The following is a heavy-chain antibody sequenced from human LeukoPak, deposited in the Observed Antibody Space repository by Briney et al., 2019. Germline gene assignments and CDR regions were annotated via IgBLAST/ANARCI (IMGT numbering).Heavy chain of an antibody. CDR3: AREGVSYGSGSVDV. CDR1: GFTFSSYT. D-gene: IGHD3-10*01. CDR2: ISSSGSTI. J-gene: IGHJ6*04. Sequence: PGGSLRLSCAASGFTFSSYTMSWVRQAPGRGLEWVSYISSSGSTIYYADSVKGRFTISRDNANNSLYLQMNSLRAEDTAVYYCAREGVSYGSGSVDVWGKGTTVTISS. V-gene: IGHV3-48*04.